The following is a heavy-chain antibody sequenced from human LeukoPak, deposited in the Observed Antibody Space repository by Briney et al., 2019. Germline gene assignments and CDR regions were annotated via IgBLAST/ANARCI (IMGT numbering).Heavy chain of an antibody. CDR3: ARGAPDGELYSGSYPDWFDP. D-gene: IGHD1-26*01. V-gene: IGHV3-11*01. CDR2: ISSSGSTI. CDR1: GFTFSDYY. J-gene: IGHJ5*02. Sequence: GGSLRLSCAASGFTFSDYYMSWIRQAPGKGLEWVSYISSSGSTIYSADSVKGRFTISRDNAKNSLYLQMNSLRAEDTAVYYCARGAPDGELYSGSYPDWFDPWGQGTLVTVSS.